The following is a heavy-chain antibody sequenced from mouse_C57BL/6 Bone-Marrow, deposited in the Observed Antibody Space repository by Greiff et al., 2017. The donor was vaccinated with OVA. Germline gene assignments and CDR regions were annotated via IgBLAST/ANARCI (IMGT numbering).Heavy chain of an antibody. Sequence: EVQGVESGPELVKPGASVKMSCKASGYTFTDYNMHWVKQSHGKSLEWIGYINPNNGGTSYNQKFKGKATLTVNKSSSTAYMELRSLTSEDSAVYYCARRPADSSSDYWGQGTSVTVSS. CDR3: ARRPADSSSDY. D-gene: IGHD3-2*02. CDR2: INPNNGGT. V-gene: IGHV1-22*01. J-gene: IGHJ4*01. CDR1: GYTFTDYN.